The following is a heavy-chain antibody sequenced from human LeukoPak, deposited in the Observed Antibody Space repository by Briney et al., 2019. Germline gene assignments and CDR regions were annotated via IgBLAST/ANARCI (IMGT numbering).Heavy chain of an antibody. CDR3: ARAAVAGTKKYYFDY. CDR2: IKQDGSEK. D-gene: IGHD6-19*01. CDR1: GFTFSSYW. J-gene: IGHJ4*02. Sequence: GGSLRLSCAAPGFTFSSYWMSWVRQAPGKGLEWVANIKQDGSEKYYVDSVKGRFTISRDNAKNSLYLQMNSLRAEDTAVYYCARAAVAGTKKYYFDYWGQGTLVTVSS. V-gene: IGHV3-7*01.